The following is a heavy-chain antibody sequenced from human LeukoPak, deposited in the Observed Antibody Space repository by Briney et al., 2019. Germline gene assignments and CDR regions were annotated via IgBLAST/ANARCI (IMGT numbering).Heavy chain of an antibody. V-gene: IGHV3-23*01. J-gene: IGHJ4*02. D-gene: IGHD6-19*01. Sequence: QAGGSLRLSCAASGFSFSTYAMSWVRQAPGKGLEWVSGVNGNGGSTSYADSVKGRFTIFRDNSKNTVYLQMNSLRAEDTAVYYCATSEGWYVGYWGQGTLVTVSS. CDR2: VNGNGGST. CDR3: ATSEGWYVGY. CDR1: GFSFSTYA.